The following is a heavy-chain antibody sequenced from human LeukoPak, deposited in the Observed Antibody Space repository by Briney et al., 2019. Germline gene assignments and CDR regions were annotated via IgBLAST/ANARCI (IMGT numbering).Heavy chain of an antibody. J-gene: IGHJ4*02. CDR1: GYTFTSCG. V-gene: IGHV1-18*01. CDR2: ISAYNGNT. Sequence: AASVKVSCKASGYTFTSCGISWVRQAPGQGLEWMGWISAYNGNTNYAQKLQGRVTMTTDTSTSTAYMELRSLRSDDTAVYYCARDGLIAAAGTFGYWGQGTLVTVSS. CDR3: ARDGLIAAAGTFGY. D-gene: IGHD6-13*01.